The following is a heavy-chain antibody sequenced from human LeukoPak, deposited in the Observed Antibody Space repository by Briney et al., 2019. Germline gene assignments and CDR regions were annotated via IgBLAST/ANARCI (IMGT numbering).Heavy chain of an antibody. CDR2: TKHDGSEE. J-gene: IGHJ4*02. D-gene: IGHD3-10*01. CDR1: GFTFSSSW. V-gene: IGHV3-7*01. CDR3: ARVVPPLYYFDY. Sequence: GGSLRLSCAASGFTFSSSWMSWVRQAPGKGLEWVANTKHDGSEEYFVDSVKGRFTISRDNAKSSLYLQFNSLRAEDTAVYFCARVVPPLYYFDYWGQGTLVTVSS.